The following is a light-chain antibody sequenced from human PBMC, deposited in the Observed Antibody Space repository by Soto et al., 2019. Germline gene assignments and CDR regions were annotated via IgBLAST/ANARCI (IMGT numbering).Light chain of an antibody. Sequence: DIPMTQAPPSVSASVGDRVTITCRASQGIDTWLAWYQQKPGKAPKLLIYAASNLQSGVPSRFSGSGSGTAFTLTISSLQQEDCATYYCEQANSFPFTFGPGTKVDIK. CDR3: EQANSFPFT. V-gene: IGKV1-12*01. J-gene: IGKJ3*01. CDR2: AAS. CDR1: QGIDTW.